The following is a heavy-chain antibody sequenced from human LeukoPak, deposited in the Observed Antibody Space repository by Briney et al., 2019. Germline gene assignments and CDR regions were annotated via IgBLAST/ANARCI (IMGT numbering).Heavy chain of an antibody. CDR2: INPSGGST. D-gene: IGHD6-19*01. J-gene: IGHJ4*02. CDR1: GYTFTSYY. V-gene: IGHV1-46*01. CDR3: ARDREYSSGRTPNFDY. Sequence: ASEKVSCKASGYTFTSYYMHWVRQAPGQGLEWMGIINPSGGSTSYAQKFQGRVTMTRDMSTSTVYMELSSLRSEDTPVYYCARDREYSSGRTPNFDYWGQGTLVTVSS.